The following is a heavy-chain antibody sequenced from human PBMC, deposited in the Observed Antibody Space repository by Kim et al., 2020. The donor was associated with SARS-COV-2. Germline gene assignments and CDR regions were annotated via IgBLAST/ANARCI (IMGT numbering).Heavy chain of an antibody. CDR3: ARDLGEGWLTTNWFDP. J-gene: IGHJ5*02. CDR1: GFTFSSYS. D-gene: IGHD3-16*01. CDR2: ISSSSSYI. Sequence: VGSLRLSCAASGFTFSSYSMNWVRQAPGKGLEWVSSISSSSSYIYYADSVKGRFTISRDNAKNSLYLQMNSLRAEDTAVYYCARDLGEGWLTTNWFDPWGQGTLVTVSS. V-gene: IGHV3-21*01.